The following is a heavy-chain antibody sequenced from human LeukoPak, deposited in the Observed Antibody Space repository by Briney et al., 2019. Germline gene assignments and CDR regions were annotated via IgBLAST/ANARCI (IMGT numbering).Heavy chain of an antibody. J-gene: IGHJ5*02. Sequence: SVKVSCKASGYTFTSYGISWVRQAPGQGLEWMGGIIPIFGTANYAQKFQGRVTITADESTSTAYMELSSLRSEDTAVYCCARDYRAAGPFDPWGQGTLVTVSS. V-gene: IGHV1-69*13. D-gene: IGHD6-19*01. CDR2: IIPIFGTA. CDR3: ARDYRAAGPFDP. CDR1: GYTFTSYG.